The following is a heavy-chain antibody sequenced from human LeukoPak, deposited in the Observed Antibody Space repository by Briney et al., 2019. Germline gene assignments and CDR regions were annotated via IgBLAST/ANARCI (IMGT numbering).Heavy chain of an antibody. D-gene: IGHD5-18*01. CDR3: ARVTSGYSYGAYHYYMDV. V-gene: IGHV3-11*04. CDR2: ISSSGSTI. Sequence: GGSLRLSCAASGFTFSDYYMSWIRQAPGKGLEWVSYISSSGSTIYYADSVKGRFTISRDNAKNSLYLQMNSLRAEDTAVYYCARVTSGYSYGAYHYYMDVWGTGATVPVSS. CDR1: GFTFSDYY. J-gene: IGHJ6*03.